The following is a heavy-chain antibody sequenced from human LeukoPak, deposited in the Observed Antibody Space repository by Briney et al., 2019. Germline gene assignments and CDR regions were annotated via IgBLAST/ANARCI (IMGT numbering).Heavy chain of an antibody. D-gene: IGHD3-9*01. V-gene: IGHV3-30*04. CDR3: ARESKYYDILTGYPYYYFDY. Sequence: EGSLRLSCAASGFTFSSYAMHWVRQAPGKGLEWVAVISYDGSNKYYADSVKGRFTISRDNSKNTLYLQMNSLRAEDTAVYYCARESKYYDILTGYPYYYFDYWGQGTLVTVSS. CDR2: ISYDGSNK. CDR1: GFTFSSYA. J-gene: IGHJ4*02.